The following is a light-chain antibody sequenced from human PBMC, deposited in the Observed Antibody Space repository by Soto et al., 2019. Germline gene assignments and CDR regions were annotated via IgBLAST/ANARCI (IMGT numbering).Light chain of an antibody. CDR2: GAS. V-gene: IGKV3-20*01. CDR1: QSVSSSY. Sequence: EIVLTQSPGTLSLSPGERATLPCRASQSVSSSYLAWYQQKPGQAPRLLIYGASSRATGIPDRFSGSGSGTDFTLTISRLEPEDSAVFYCQYYGRSPYTFGQGTKVDIK. CDR3: QYYGRSPYT. J-gene: IGKJ2*01.